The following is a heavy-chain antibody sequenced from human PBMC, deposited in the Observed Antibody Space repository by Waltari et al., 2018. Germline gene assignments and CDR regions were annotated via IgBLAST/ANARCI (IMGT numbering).Heavy chain of an antibody. J-gene: IGHJ6*03. Sequence: HVQLQQWGARLLKPSETLSLICYVYGGSFSTYYWSWIRQPPGKGLEWIGEINQSRNTTYNPALKRRVTISMDTSNNQFSLRLTSLNAADTGVYYYARGLEVRRNYMDVWGTGTTVTIS. CDR3: ARGLEVRRNYMDV. CDR2: INQSRNT. V-gene: IGHV4-34*01. CDR1: GGSFSTYY.